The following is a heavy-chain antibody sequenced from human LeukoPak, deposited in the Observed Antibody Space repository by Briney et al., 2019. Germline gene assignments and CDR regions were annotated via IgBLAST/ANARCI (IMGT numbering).Heavy chain of an antibody. CDR2: ISSSGNYR. D-gene: IGHD3-3*02. CDR3: ARDQNSISAGWVDF. V-gene: IGHV3-21*01. CDR1: GFTFSSYA. Sequence: GGSLRLSCAASGFTFSSYALNWVRQAPGKGLEWVSCISSSGNYRYYADSVKGRFTISRDNAKNSLFLQMNSLKAEDTAVYFCARDQNSISAGWVDFWGQGTLVTVSS. J-gene: IGHJ4*02.